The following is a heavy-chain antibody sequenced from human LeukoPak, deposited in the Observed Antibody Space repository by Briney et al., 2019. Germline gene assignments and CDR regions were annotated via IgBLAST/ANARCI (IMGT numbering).Heavy chain of an antibody. D-gene: IGHD5-18*01. CDR3: ARDQNSYADY. J-gene: IGHJ4*02. V-gene: IGHV4-31*03. Sequence: SETLSLTCTVSGGSIGSGGYYWSWIRQHPGKGLEWIGYIYYSGSTYYNPSLKSRVTISVDTSKNQFSLKLSSVTAADTAVYYCARDQNSYADYWGLGTLVTVSS. CDR1: GGSIGSGGYY. CDR2: IYYSGST.